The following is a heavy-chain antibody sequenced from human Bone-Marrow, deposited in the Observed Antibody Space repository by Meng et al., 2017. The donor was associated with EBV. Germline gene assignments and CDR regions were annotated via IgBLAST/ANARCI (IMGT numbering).Heavy chain of an antibody. CDR2: ISAYNGNT. J-gene: IGHJ4*02. CDR3: ARDDIVVVVAATGFDY. D-gene: IGHD2-15*01. V-gene: IGHV1-18*01. Sequence: QVQLVQSGAEVKKPXXXXKXTXKASGYTFTSYGISWVRQAPGQGLEWMGWISAYNGNTNYAQKLQGRVTMTTDTSTSTAYMELRSLRSDDTAVYYCARDDIVVVVAATGFDYWGQGTLVTVSS. CDR1: GYTFTSYG.